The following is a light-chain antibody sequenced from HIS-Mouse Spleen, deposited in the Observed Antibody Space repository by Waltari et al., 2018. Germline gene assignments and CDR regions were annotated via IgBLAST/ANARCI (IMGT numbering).Light chain of an antibody. CDR3: QPLKSYPPT. CDR2: AAS. Sequence: DIQLTQSPSFLSASVGDRVTITCPASQGISSYLAWYQQKPGKAPKLLFYAASTLQSGASSRFSGRGSGTEFYLTISSLQPEDFATYYGQPLKSYPPTFGAGTKVEIK. V-gene: IGKV1-9*01. CDR1: QGISSY. J-gene: IGKJ1*01.